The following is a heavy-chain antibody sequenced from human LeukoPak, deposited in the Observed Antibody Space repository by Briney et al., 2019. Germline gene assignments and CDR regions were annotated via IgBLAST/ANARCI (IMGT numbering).Heavy chain of an antibody. V-gene: IGHV3-30*02. CDR2: IRYDGSNE. D-gene: IGHD2-21*01. CDR3: AKGYCGGDDCFNWFDP. CDR1: GFTCSSYG. Sequence: GGSLRLSCAASGFTCSSYGMHWVRQAPGKGLEWVAFIRYDGSNEYYADSVKGRFTISRDNSKNTLYLQMNSLRAEDTAVYYCAKGYCGGDDCFNWFDPWGQGTLVTVSS. J-gene: IGHJ5*02.